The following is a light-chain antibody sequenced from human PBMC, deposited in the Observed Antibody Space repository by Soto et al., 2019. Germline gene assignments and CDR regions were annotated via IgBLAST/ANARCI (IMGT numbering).Light chain of an antibody. CDR3: SSFTSSNTWV. V-gene: IGLV2-18*02. Sequence: QSVLSQPPSVSGSPGQSITISCTGTSSEVGSYNRVSWYQQPPGTAPKLIIYEVSNRPSGVPDRFFGSKSGNTASLTISGLQAEDEADYYCSSFTSSNTWVFGGGTKVTVL. J-gene: IGLJ3*02. CDR2: EVS. CDR1: SSEVGSYNR.